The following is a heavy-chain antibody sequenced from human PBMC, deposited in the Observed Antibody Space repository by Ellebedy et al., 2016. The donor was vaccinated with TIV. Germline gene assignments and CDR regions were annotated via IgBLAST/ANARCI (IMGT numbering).Heavy chain of an antibody. D-gene: IGHD4-11*01. CDR1: GFTFSSYD. CDR3: ARELGGYDYSNYKYYYYGMDV. CDR2: IGTAGDT. Sequence: GESLKISXAASGFTFSSYDMHWVRQATGKGLEWVSAIGTAGDTYYPGSVKGRFTISRENAKNSLYLQMNSLRAGDTAVYYCARELGGYDYSNYKYYYYGMDVWGQGTTVTVSS. V-gene: IGHV3-13*01. J-gene: IGHJ6*02.